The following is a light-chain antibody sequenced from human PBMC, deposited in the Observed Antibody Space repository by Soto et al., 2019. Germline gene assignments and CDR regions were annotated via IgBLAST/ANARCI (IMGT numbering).Light chain of an antibody. Sequence: DIQMTQSPSSVSASVGDRVTITCRASQDINNWLAWYQQKPGKAPKLLIYAASTLQSGVPSRFSGSGSGTDFTLTISSLQPGDFATYSCQQANSFQLTFGGGTRVEIK. CDR1: QDINNW. CDR2: AAS. J-gene: IGKJ4*01. CDR3: QQANSFQLT. V-gene: IGKV1-12*01.